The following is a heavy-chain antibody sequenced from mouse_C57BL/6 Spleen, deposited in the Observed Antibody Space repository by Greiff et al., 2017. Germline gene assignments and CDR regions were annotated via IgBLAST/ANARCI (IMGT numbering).Heavy chain of an antibody. J-gene: IGHJ4*01. CDR3: ARMTGAMDY. CDR1: GYAFSSSW. V-gene: IGHV1-82*01. CDR2: IYPGDGDT. Sequence: VQVVESGPELVKPGASVKISCKASGYAFSSSWMNWVKQRPGKGLEWIGRIYPGDGDTNYNGKFKGKATLTADKSSSTAYMQLSSLTSEDSAVYFCARMTGAMDYWGQGTSVTVSS.